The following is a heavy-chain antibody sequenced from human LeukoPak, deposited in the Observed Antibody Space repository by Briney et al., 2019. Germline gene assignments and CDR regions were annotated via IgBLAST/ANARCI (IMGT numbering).Heavy chain of an antibody. CDR1: GFTFSSYW. CDR3: ARAGCSGGSCYDS. V-gene: IGHV3-7*01. CDR2: IKQDGSEK. J-gene: IGHJ3*01. Sequence: GGSLRLSCAASGFTFSSYWMSWVRQAPGKGLEWVANIKQDGSEKYYVDSVKGRFTISRDNAKNSLYLQMNSLRAEDTAVYYCARAGCSGGSCYDSWGQGTMVTVSS. D-gene: IGHD2-15*01.